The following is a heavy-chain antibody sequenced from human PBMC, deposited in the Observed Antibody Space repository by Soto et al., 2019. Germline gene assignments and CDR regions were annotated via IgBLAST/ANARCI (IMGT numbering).Heavy chain of an antibody. CDR1: GDTFSNNA. J-gene: IGHJ3*01. D-gene: IGHD1-1*01. CDR3: ARTPPNDAGGLDGFDV. CDR2: IIPLFDTA. Sequence: QVRLVQSGAEVKKPGSSVRVSCKASGDTFSNNAFSWVRQAPGQGLEWMGGIIPLFDTATYAQSFQARLTVSADESTSAIYMELSSLLSEDTAVYYCARTPPNDAGGLDGFDVWGQWTMIIV. V-gene: IGHV1-69*12.